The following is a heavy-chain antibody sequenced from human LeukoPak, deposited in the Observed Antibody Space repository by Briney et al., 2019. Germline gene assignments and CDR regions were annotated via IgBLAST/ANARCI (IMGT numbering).Heavy chain of an antibody. D-gene: IGHD3-3*01. CDR3: AITSTIFGVVISP. Sequence: SSETLSLTCTVSGGSISSSSYYWGWIRQPPGKGLEWIGSIYYSGGTYYNPSLKSRVTISVDTSKNQFSLKLSSVTAADTAVYYCAITSTIFGVVISPGGQGTLVTVSS. V-gene: IGHV4-39*01. J-gene: IGHJ4*02. CDR2: IYYSGGT. CDR1: GGSISSSSYY.